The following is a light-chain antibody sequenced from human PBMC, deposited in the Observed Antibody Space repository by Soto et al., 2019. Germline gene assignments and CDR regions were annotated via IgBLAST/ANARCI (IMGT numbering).Light chain of an antibody. Sequence: EIVLTQSPGNLSLSPGERATLSCRASQSVSSSYLAWYQQKPGQAPRLLVYGASSRATGISDRFSGSGSGTDFTLTISRLEPEDFAVYYCQHYVSPPITFGQGTRLENK. CDR2: GAS. CDR1: QSVSSSY. V-gene: IGKV3-20*01. CDR3: QHYVSPPIT. J-gene: IGKJ5*01.